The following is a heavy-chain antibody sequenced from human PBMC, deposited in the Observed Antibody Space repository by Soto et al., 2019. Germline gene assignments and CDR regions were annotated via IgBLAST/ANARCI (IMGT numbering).Heavy chain of an antibody. CDR1: GGTYSSYT. CDR2: IIPIFGTA. CDR3: ARDGINYDFWSGYYATILDYYGMDV. V-gene: IGHV1-69*13. Sequence: GASVKVSCTASGGTYSSYTISWVRQAPGQGLEWMGGIIPIFGTANYAQKFQGRVTITADESTSTAYMELSSLRSEDTAVYYCARDGINYDFWSGYYATILDYYGMDVWGQGTTVTVSS. D-gene: IGHD3-3*01. J-gene: IGHJ6*02.